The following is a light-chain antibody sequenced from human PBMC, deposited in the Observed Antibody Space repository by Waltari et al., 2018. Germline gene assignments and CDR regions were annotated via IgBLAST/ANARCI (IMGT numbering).Light chain of an antibody. CDR1: RSDVGGDDS. Sequence: QSALTQPASVSGSPGQSITISCTGSRSDVGGDDSVSWYEDHPGQAPKVIIYDVNKRPSGVSDRFSGSKSGNTASLTISGLQAEDEATFYCSSQSTNNGVIFGGGTKVTVL. CDR2: DVN. V-gene: IGLV2-14*03. J-gene: IGLJ2*01. CDR3: SSQSTNNGVI.